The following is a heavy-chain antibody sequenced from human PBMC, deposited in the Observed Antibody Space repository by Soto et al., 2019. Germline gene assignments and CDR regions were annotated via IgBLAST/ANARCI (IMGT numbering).Heavy chain of an antibody. CDR1: GGSISSSSYY. CDR3: ARHPPEPSWVDY. CDR2: IYYSGST. J-gene: IGHJ4*02. D-gene: IGHD2-2*01. Sequence: SETLSLTCTVSGGSISSSSYYWGWIRQPPGKGLEWIGSIYYSGSTYYNPSLKSRVTISVDTSKNQFSLKLSSVTAADTAVYYCARHPPEPSWVDYWGQGTLVTVSS. V-gene: IGHV4-39*01.